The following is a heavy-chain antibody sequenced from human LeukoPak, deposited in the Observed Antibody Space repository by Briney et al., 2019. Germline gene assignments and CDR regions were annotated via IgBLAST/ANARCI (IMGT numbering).Heavy chain of an antibody. CDR1: GFTFSNYW. J-gene: IGHJ4*02. Sequence: GGSLRLSCAASGFTFSNYWMHWVRRAPGKGLVWVSRIDTNGDSAIYADSVKGRFTISRDNAKNTLYLQMNSLRAEDTAVYYCASWERELPFDYWGQGTLVTVSS. CDR3: ASWERELPFDY. V-gene: IGHV3-74*01. CDR2: IDTNGDSA. D-gene: IGHD1-26*01.